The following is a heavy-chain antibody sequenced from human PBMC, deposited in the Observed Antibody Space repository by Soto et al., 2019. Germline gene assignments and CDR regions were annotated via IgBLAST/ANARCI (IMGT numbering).Heavy chain of an antibody. CDR2: IYYSGST. J-gene: IGHJ4*02. V-gene: IGHV4-59*01. CDR1: GGSINNYY. D-gene: IGHD2-15*01. Sequence: PSETRSLTCTVSGGSINNYYWSWIRQPPGKGLEWIAYIYYSGSTNYNPSLKSRVTVSIDTSKNQFSLKLSSMTAADTAVYYCARTYCSGGSCYSSAPNHFDFWSQGALVTVSS. CDR3: ARTYCSGGSCYSSAPNHFDF.